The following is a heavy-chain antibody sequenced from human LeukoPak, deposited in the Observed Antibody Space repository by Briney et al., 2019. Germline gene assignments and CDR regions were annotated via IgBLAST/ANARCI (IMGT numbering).Heavy chain of an antibody. V-gene: IGHV4-59*01. D-gene: IGHD1-26*01. Sequence: SETLSLTCTVSGGSISSYYWSWIRQPPGKGLEWIGYIYHSGSTNYNPSLKSRVTISVDTSKNQFSLKLSSVTAADTAVYYCARVESYYGFYWFDPWGQGTLVTVSS. CDR1: GGSISSYY. CDR2: IYHSGST. J-gene: IGHJ5*02. CDR3: ARVESYYGFYWFDP.